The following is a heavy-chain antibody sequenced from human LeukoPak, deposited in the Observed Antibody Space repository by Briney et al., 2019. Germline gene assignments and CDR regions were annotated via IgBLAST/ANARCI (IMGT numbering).Heavy chain of an antibody. CDR1: GFTFSSYW. CDR3: ARLPRENFWNGAVRNWFDP. CDR2: IKQDGSEK. V-gene: IGHV3-7*01. Sequence: GGSLRLSCAASGFTFSSYWMSWVRQAPGKGLEWVANIKQDGSEKYYVGSVKGRFTISRDNAKNSLYLQMNSLRAEDTAVYYCARLPRENFWNGAVRNWFDPWGQGTLVTVSS. J-gene: IGHJ5*02. D-gene: IGHD1-1*01.